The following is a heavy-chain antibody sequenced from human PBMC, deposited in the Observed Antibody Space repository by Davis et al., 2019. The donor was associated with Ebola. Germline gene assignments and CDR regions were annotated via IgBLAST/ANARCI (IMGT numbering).Heavy chain of an antibody. CDR2: INAGNGNT. J-gene: IGHJ6*02. CDR3: ARGGSNYPWYYGMDV. CDR1: GYTFTSYT. V-gene: IGHV1-3*01. D-gene: IGHD4-11*01. Sequence: ASVKVSCRASGYTFTSYTMHWVRQAPGQRLEWMGWINAGNGNTKYSQKFQGRVTITRDTSASTAYMELSSLRSEDTAVYYCARGGSNYPWYYGMDVWGQGTTVTVSS.